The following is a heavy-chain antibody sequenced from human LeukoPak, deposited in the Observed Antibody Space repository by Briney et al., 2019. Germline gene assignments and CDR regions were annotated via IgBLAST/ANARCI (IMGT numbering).Heavy chain of an antibody. CDR2: ISSSSSYI. Sequence: GRSLRLSCAFSGFLFSSYSLNWAPHPPGKALECVSSISSSSSYIYYAASGKGRFTISRDNAKNSLYLQMNSLRVEDTAVYYCARGSGGYYMDVWGKGTTVTVSS. D-gene: IGHD3-10*01. J-gene: IGHJ6*03. V-gene: IGHV3-21*01. CDR3: ARGSGGYYMDV. CDR1: GFLFSSYS.